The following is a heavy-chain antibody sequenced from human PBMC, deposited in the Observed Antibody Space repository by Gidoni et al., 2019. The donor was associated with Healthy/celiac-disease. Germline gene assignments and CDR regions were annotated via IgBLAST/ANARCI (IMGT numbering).Heavy chain of an antibody. J-gene: IGHJ4*02. CDR1: GGSFSGYY. CDR3: ARGYSPNSSSVPWRGKNLYFDY. D-gene: IGHD6-6*01. V-gene: IGHV4-34*01. CDR2: INHSGST. Sequence: QVQLQQWGAGLLKPSETLSLTCAVYGGSFSGYYWSWIRQPPGKGPEWIGEINHSGSTNYNPSLKSRVTISVDTSKNQFSLKLSSVTAADTAVYYCARGYSPNSSSVPWRGKNLYFDYWGQGTLVTVSS.